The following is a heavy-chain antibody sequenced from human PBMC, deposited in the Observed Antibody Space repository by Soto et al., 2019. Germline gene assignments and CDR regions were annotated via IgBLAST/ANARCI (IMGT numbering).Heavy chain of an antibody. V-gene: IGHV1-3*01. D-gene: IGHD2-2*01. CDR3: ARGRGVVPAVRGLDY. CDR2: INAGNGNT. CDR1: GYTFTYYH. Sequence: ASVKVSCKASGYTFTYYHVHWVRQAPGQRLEWMGWINAGNGNTKYSQKFQDRVTITRDTSASTAYMELSSLRSEDTAVYYCARGRGVVPAVRGLDYWGQGTLVTVSS. J-gene: IGHJ4*02.